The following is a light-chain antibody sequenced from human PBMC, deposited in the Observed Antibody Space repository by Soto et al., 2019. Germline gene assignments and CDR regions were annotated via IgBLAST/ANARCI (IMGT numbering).Light chain of an antibody. V-gene: IGKV3-15*01. J-gene: IGKJ4*01. CDR3: QQYNNWPPDT. Sequence: EIVLTQSPGTLSLSPGERATVSCRASQSVSSTYLAWYQQKPGQAPRLLIYGASTWATGIPARFSGSGSGTEFTLTISSLQSEDFAVYYCQQYNNWPPDTFGGGTKVDIK. CDR1: QSVSSTY. CDR2: GAS.